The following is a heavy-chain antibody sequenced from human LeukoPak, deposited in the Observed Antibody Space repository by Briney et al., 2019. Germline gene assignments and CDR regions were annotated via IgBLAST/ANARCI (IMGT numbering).Heavy chain of an antibody. J-gene: IGHJ4*02. CDR1: GFTVSSKY. Sequence: GGSLRLSCAASGFTVSSKYMSWVRQAPGKGLEWFGRFKSKTDGGTTDYAAPVKGRFTISRDDSKNTLYLQMNSLKTEDTAVYYCTRRKEFDYWGQGTLVSVSS. V-gene: IGHV3-15*01. CDR3: TRRKEFDY. CDR2: FKSKTDGGTT.